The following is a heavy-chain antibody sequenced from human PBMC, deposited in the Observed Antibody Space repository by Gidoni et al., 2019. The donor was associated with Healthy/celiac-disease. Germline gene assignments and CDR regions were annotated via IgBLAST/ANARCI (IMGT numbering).Heavy chain of an antibody. V-gene: IGHV4-39*01. J-gene: IGHJ4*02. CDR2: IYYSGSP. D-gene: IGHD2-15*01. Sequence: QLQLQESGPGLVKPSETLSLTCTVSGGSISSSSYYWGWIRQPPGKGLEWIGSIYYSGSPYYNPSLKSRVTISVDTSKNQFSLKLSSVTAADTAVYYCARLERCSGGSCYQGLDYWGQGTLVTVSS. CDR1: GGSISSSSYY. CDR3: ARLERCSGGSCYQGLDY.